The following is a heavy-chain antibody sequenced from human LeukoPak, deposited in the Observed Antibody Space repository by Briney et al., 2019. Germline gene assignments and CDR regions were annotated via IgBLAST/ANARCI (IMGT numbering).Heavy chain of an antibody. J-gene: IGHJ4*02. Sequence: GGSLRLSCAASGFTFSSYGMSWVRQAPGKGLEWVTDIYSGGSTYYADSVKGRFTISRDNSKNTLDLQMKRPRAEDTAVYYCARVESAGGYFDYWGQGTLVTVSS. D-gene: IGHD2-8*02. CDR1: GFTFSSYG. CDR2: IYSGGST. V-gene: IGHV3-53*01. CDR3: ARVESAGGYFDY.